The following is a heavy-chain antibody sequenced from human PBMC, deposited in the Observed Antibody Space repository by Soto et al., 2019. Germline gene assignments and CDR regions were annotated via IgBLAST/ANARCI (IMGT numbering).Heavy chain of an antibody. J-gene: IGHJ3*01. CDR1: GGSVTNINYF. Sequence: PSETLSLTCSVSGGSVTNINYFWAWIRQSPGKGLEWIANIYYTGTTFYSPSLRSRVSMTIDASKNRFSLNLSSVTASDTALYYCSRHEYVSSSYDLLDVWGRGTMVTVSS. CDR2: IYYTGTT. V-gene: IGHV4-39*01. D-gene: IGHD3-22*01. CDR3: SRHEYVSSSYDLLDV.